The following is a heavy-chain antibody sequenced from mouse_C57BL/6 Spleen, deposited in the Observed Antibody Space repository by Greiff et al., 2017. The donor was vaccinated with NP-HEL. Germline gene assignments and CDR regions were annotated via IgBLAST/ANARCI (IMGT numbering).Heavy chain of an antibody. CDR3: VRDQHAMDY. Sequence: EVKVEESGGGLVQPKGSLKLSCAASGFTFNTYAMHWVRQAPGKGLEWVARIRSKSSNDATYYADSVKDRFTISRDDSQSMLYLQMNNLKTEDTAMYYCVRDQHAMDYWGQGTSVTVSS. J-gene: IGHJ4*01. CDR1: GFTFNTYA. V-gene: IGHV10-3*01. CDR2: IRSKSSNDAT.